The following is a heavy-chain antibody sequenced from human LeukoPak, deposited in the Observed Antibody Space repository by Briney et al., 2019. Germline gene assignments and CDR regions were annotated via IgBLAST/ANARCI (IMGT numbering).Heavy chain of an antibody. CDR1: GGSMSSHY. Sequence: KPSETLSHTCTVSGGSMSSHYWGWVRQPPGKGLEWIGYIYYSGSTNYNPSLKSRVTISVDTSKNQLSLKLSSVTAADMAVYHCARGSRDILSAGFDPWGQGTLVTVSS. CDR3: ARGSRDILSAGFDP. CDR2: IYYSGST. V-gene: IGHV4-59*11. J-gene: IGHJ5*02. D-gene: IGHD3-9*01.